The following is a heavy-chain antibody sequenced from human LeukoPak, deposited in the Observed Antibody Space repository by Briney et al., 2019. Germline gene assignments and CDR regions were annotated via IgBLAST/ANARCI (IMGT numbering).Heavy chain of an antibody. CDR1: GGSFSGYY. CDR3: ARGPVFYYGSGSYYKSPRFDY. CDR2: INHSGST. J-gene: IGHJ4*02. D-gene: IGHD3-10*01. Sequence: SETLSLTCAVHGGSFSGYYWSWIRQPPGKGLEWIGEINHSGSTNYNPSLKSRVTISVDTSKNQFSLKLSSVTAADTAVYYCARGPVFYYGSGSYYKSPRFDYWGQGTLVTVSS. V-gene: IGHV4-34*01.